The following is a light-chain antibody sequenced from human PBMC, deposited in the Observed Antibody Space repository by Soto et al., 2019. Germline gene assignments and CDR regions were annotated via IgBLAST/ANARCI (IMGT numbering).Light chain of an antibody. CDR1: SFNFGAGYD. Sequence: QAALTQPHSESGAPGQRVTISCTGNSFNFGAGYDVHWYQQLPGTAPKLLIYGNSHRPSGVPGRFSGSKSGTSASLAITGLQAEDEADYYGQSYDTRLGGVRLGGGIKVTGL. J-gene: IGLJ2*01. V-gene: IGLV1-40*01. CDR3: QSYDTRLGGVR. CDR2: GNS.